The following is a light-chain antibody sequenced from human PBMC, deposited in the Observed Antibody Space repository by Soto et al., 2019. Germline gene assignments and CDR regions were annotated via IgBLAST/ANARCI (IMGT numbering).Light chain of an antibody. Sequence: DIQLTQSPSFLSASVGDRVTITGRATAGISTFLAWYQQKPGKAPKLLISAASTLQTGVPSRFSGSGSGTQFTLTISSLQTEDFATYDCQQLSAFPRTFGHGTKVDIK. CDR2: AAS. J-gene: IGKJ1*01. CDR1: AGISTF. V-gene: IGKV1-9*01. CDR3: QQLSAFPRT.